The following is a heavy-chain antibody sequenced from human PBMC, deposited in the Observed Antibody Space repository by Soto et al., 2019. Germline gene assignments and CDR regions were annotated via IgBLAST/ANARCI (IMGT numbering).Heavy chain of an antibody. CDR3: ARDVELGTVYSFVY. CDR1: GFTFSTYS. D-gene: IGHD1-26*01. V-gene: IGHV3-21*01. Sequence: GGSLRLSCAASGFTFSTYSMNWVRQSPGKGLEWVSSVSRSSDYIYYADSVKGRFTISRDNAKNSLFLQMNSLRAEDTAVYYCARDVELGTVYSFVYWGQGTLVTVSS. CDR2: VSRSSDYI. J-gene: IGHJ4*02.